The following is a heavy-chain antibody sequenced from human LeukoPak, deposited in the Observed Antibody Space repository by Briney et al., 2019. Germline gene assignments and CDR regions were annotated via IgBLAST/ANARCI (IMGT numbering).Heavy chain of an antibody. CDR1: GYSENFYG. CDR2: ISAQHGQT. V-gene: IGHV1-18*01. Sequence: ASVKVSCKTSGYSENFYGITWVRQVAGQGLEWMGWISAQHGQTEYAPNSQDRVAMTTDTYTNTAYMELRSLRSDDTAVYYCAGSLGYCTSNVCYLKYWGQGTLVTVSS. J-gene: IGHJ4*02. CDR3: AGSLGYCTSNVCYLKY. D-gene: IGHD2-8*01.